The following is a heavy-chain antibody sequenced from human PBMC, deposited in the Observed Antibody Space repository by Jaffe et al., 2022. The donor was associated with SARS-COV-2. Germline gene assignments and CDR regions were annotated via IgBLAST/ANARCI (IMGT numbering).Heavy chain of an antibody. J-gene: IGHJ6*03. Sequence: EVQLVESGGGLVQPGGSLRLSCAASGFTFSSYWMSWVRQAPGKGLEWVANIKQDGSEKYYVDSVKGRFTISRDNAKNSLYLQMNSLRAEDTAVYYCARPRTVDPGGYYMDVWGKGTTVTVSS. CDR3: ARPRTVDPGGYYMDV. CDR2: IKQDGSEK. CDR1: GFTFSSYW. V-gene: IGHV3-7*01. D-gene: IGHD2-8*02.